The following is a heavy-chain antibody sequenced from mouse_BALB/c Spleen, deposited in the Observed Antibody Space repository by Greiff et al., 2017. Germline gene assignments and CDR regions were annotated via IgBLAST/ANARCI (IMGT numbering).Heavy chain of an antibody. CDR2: ISSGGSYT. D-gene: IGHD1-1*01. Sequence: VQLKESGGGLVKPGGSLKLSCAASGFTFSSYAMSWVRQSPEKRLEWVAEISSGGSYTYYPDTVTGRFTISRDNAKNTLYLEMSSLRSEDTAMYYCARETSIYYYGSSYAMDYWGQGTSVTVSS. CDR3: ARETSIYYYGSSYAMDY. J-gene: IGHJ4*01. V-gene: IGHV5-9-4*01. CDR1: GFTFSSYA.